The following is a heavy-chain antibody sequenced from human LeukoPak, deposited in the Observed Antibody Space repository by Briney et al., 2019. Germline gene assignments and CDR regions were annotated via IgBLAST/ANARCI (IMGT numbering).Heavy chain of an antibody. CDR1: GFTFSSYS. CDR3: AKGGVVDEFDP. V-gene: IGHV3-23*01. J-gene: IGHJ5*02. D-gene: IGHD3-16*01. CDR2: ISSGGGSS. Sequence: GGSLRLSCAASGFTFSSYSMTWVRQAPGKGLEWVSGISSGGGSSYYADSAKGRFTISRDNSKNTMYLQMNSLRAEDTAVYYCAKGGVVDEFDPWGQGTLVTVSS.